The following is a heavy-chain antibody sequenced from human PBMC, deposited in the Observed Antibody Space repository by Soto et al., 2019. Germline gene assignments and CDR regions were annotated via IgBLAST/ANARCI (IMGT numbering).Heavy chain of an antibody. D-gene: IGHD6-13*01. J-gene: IGHJ6*02. CDR1: GYTFTSSY. V-gene: IGHV1-46*01. Sequence: ASVKVSCKASGYTFTSSYMHWVRQAPGQGLEWMGIINPSGGSTSYAQKFQGRVTMTRDTSTSTVYMELSSLRSEDTAVYYCARDSDEAAPLLYVMDFWGQGSTDIVSS. CDR2: INPSGGST. CDR3: ARDSDEAAPLLYVMDF.